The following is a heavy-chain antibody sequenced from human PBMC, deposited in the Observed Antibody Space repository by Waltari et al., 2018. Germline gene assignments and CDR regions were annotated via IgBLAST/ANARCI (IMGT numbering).Heavy chain of an antibody. CDR3: ARAAGGKIVGDGYMDV. CDR1: GFTFSSYS. D-gene: IGHD2-15*01. V-gene: IGHV3-48*04. CDR2: ISSSSSTI. Sequence: EVQLVESGGGLVQPGGSLRLSCAASGFTFSSYSMNWVRQAPGKGLEWVSYISSSSSTIYYAESVKGRFTIARDNAKNSLYLQMNSLRAEDTAVYYCARAAGGKIVGDGYMDVWGKGTTVTVSS. J-gene: IGHJ6*03.